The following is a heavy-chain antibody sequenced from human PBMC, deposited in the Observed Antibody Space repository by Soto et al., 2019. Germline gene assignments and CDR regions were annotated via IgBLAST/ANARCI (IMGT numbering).Heavy chain of an antibody. V-gene: IGHV4-59*12. CDR2: IYYSGST. Sequence: SETLSLTCTVSGGSISSCFWSWIRQPPGKGLEWIGYIYYSGSTNYNPSLKSRVTISVDTSKNQFSLKLSSVTAADTAVYYCARSKPVLLWFGESPYFDYWGQGTLVTVSS. D-gene: IGHD3-10*01. CDR3: ARSKPVLLWFGESPYFDY. CDR1: GGSISSCF. J-gene: IGHJ4*02.